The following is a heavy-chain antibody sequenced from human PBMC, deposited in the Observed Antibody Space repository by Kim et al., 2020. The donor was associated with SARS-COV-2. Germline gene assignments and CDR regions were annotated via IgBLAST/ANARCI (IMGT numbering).Heavy chain of an antibody. CDR3: ARGRMNDPLLYYGVDV. CDR2: INPYSGVT. D-gene: IGHD1-1*01. J-gene: IGHJ6*02. Sequence: ASVKVSCKAFGYTFTDSYIHWMRQAPGQGLAWMGWINPYSGVTNDALNFQGRVTMTSDTSTNTAYMELTSLRSDDTAVYFCARGRMNDPLLYYGVDVWGQGTTVTVSS. V-gene: IGHV1-2*02. CDR1: GYTFTDSY.